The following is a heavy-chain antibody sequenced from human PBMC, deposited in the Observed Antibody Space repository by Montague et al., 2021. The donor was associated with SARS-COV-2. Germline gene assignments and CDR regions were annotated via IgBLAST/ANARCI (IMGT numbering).Heavy chain of an antibody. CDR1: GGSISTNNW. V-gene: IGHV4-4*02. CDR2: IFHSGIT. D-gene: IGHD6-13*01. Sequence: SETLSLTCAVSGGSISTNNWWTWVRQPPGEGLEWIGQIFHSGITNYNPPLESRVTISVDKSKNQFSLRLSSVTAADTAVYYCARGRLVGDSSSWYYFDYWGQGTLVAVSS. CDR3: ARGRLVGDSSSWYYFDY. J-gene: IGHJ4*02.